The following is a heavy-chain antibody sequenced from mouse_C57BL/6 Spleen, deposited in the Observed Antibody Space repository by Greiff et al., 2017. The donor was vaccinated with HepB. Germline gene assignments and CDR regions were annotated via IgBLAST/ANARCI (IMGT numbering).Heavy chain of an antibody. V-gene: IGHV1-55*01. CDR2: IYPGSGST. CDR3: ARRGVYDYDGGYAMDD. D-gene: IGHD2-4*01. J-gene: IGHJ4*01. CDR1: GYTFTSYW. Sequence: VQLQQPGAELVKPGASVKMSCKASGYTFTSYWITWVKQRPGQGLEWIGDIYPGSGSTNYNEKFKSKATLTVDTSSSTAYMQLSSLTSEDSAVYYCARRGVYDYDGGYAMDDWGQGTSVTVSS.